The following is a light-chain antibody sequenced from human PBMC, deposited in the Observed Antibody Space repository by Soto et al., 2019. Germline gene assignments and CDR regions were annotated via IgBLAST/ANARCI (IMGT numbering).Light chain of an antibody. CDR1: ISNIGRNT. Sequence: QSVLTQPPSASGTPGQRVTISCSGSISNIGRNTVNWFQQLPGTAPKLLIYSNDQRPSGVPDRFSGSKSGTSASLAISGLQSEDEADYYCAAWDDSLNDVVFGGGTKVTVL. J-gene: IGLJ2*01. CDR2: SND. CDR3: AAWDDSLNDVV. V-gene: IGLV1-44*01.